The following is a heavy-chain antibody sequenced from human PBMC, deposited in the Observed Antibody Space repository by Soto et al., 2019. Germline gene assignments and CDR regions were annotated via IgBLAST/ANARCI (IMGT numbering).Heavy chain of an antibody. D-gene: IGHD1-7*01. Sequence: GGSLRLSCAASGFTFSSHWMHWVRQAPGKGLVWVSRINGDGSSTSYADSVKGRFTISRGNAKNMLYLQVNSLRAEDTAVYYCAGSPGLSRISGTTLGAWGQGILVTVSS. CDR3: AGSPGLSRISGTTLGA. CDR1: GFTFSSHW. J-gene: IGHJ5*01. V-gene: IGHV3-74*01. CDR2: INGDGSST.